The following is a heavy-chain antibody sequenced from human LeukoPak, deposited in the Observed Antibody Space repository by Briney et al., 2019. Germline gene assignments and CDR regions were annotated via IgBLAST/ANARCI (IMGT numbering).Heavy chain of an antibody. V-gene: IGHV4-38-2*01. Sequence: PSETLSLTCAVSGYSISSGYYWGWIRQPPGKGLEWIGSIYHSGSTYYNPSLKSRVTISVGTSKNQFSLKLSSVTAADTAVYYCARHGYYYYYMDVWGKGTTVTVSS. CDR2: IYHSGST. CDR1: GYSISSGYY. CDR3: ARHGYYYYYMDV. J-gene: IGHJ6*03.